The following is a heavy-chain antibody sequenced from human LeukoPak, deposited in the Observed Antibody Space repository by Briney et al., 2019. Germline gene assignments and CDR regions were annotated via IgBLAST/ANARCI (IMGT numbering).Heavy chain of an antibody. CDR2: ISAYNGNT. D-gene: IGHD3-10*01. V-gene: IGHV1-18*01. Sequence: AASVKVSCKASGYTFTSYGISWVRQAPGQGLEWMGWISAYNGNTDYAQKLQGRVTMTTDTSTSTAYMELRSLRSDDTAVYYCARVRASWFGELADYWGQGTLVTVSS. CDR1: GYTFTSYG. CDR3: ARVRASWFGELADY. J-gene: IGHJ4*02.